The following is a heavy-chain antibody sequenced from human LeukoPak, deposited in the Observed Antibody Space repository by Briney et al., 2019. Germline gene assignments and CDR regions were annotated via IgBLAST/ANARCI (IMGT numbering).Heavy chain of an antibody. D-gene: IGHD3-10*01. CDR3: ARDFRAMVRGANFDY. J-gene: IGHJ4*02. V-gene: IGHV3-21*06. CDR2: ISSDSRYI. CDR1: GFTFRSYS. Sequence: PGGSLRLSCAASGFTFRSYSMNWVRQAPGKGLEWVSTISSDSRYIYYADSVKGRFTISRDNAKNSLSLQMNSLRAEDTAVYYCARDFRAMVRGANFDYWGQGTLVTVSS.